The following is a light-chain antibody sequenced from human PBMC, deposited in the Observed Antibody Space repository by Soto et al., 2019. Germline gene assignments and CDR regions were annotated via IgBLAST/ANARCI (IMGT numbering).Light chain of an antibody. CDR2: GAS. J-gene: IGKJ4*01. CDR3: QQYNHRLRT. Sequence: ASLLSAASQSVSSNLAWYQQKPGQAPRLLIYGASTRATGIPARFSVSGSGTESTLTFSSLQSEDLAVYSCQQYNHRLRTFRGGTKVDIK. CDR1: QSVSSN. V-gene: IGKV3-15*01.